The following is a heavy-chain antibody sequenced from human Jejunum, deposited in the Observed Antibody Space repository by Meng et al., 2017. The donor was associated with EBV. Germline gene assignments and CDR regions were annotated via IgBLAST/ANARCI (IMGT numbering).Heavy chain of an antibody. V-gene: IGHV3-11*01. J-gene: IGHJ4*02. D-gene: IGHD2-15*01. CDR3: AASAVVAPHY. Sequence: VQVVGSGVGLVKPGGSRGLSCAASGFSFSDYYMGWIRQAPGKGLEWVSYISSGSGSTLYYADSVGGRFTISRDNAKNSLYLQMNSLRAEDTAVYYCAASAVVAPHYWGQGTVVTVSS. CDR1: GFSFSDYY. CDR2: ISSGSGSTL.